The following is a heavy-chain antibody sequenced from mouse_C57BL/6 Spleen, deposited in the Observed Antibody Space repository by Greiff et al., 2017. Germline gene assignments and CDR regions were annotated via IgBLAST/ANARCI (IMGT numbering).Heavy chain of an antibody. J-gene: IGHJ1*03. CDR2: SRNKANDYTT. D-gene: IGHD2-14*01. CDR1: GFTFSDFY. CDR3: ARDAGYGGYCDV. V-gene: IGHV7-1*01. Sequence: EVKLVESGGGLVQSGRSLRLSCATSGFTFSDFYMEWVRQAPGKGLEWIAASRNKANDYTTEYSASVKGRFIVSRDTSQSIRYLQMNALRAEDTAIYYCARDAGYGGYCDVWGTGTTVTVSS.